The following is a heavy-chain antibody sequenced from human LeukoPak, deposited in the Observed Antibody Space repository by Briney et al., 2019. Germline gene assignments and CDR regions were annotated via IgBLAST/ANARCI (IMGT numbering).Heavy chain of an antibody. CDR3: ARDHPSGSSRGAFDI. CDR1: GYTFTSYD. CDR2: ISAYNGNT. J-gene: IGHJ3*02. Sequence: GASVKVSCKASGYTFTSYDISWVRQAPGQGLEWMGWISAYNGNTNYAQKLQGRVTMTTDTSTSTAYMELRSLRSDDTDVYYCARDHPSGSSRGAFDIWGQGTMVTVSS. V-gene: IGHV1-18*01. D-gene: IGHD6-13*01.